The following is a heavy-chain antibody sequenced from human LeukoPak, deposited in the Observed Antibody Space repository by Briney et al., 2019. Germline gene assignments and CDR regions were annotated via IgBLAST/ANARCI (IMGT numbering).Heavy chain of an antibody. D-gene: IGHD1-26*01. CDR2: IYTSGST. J-gene: IGHJ4*02. CDR3: ATPNSGRFYYLDY. Sequence: SETLSLTCTVPGGSISSYYWSWIRQPAGKGLEWIGRIYTSGSTNYNPSLKSRVTMSVDTSKNQVSLSLSSMTAADTADYYCATPNSGRFYYLDYWGQGILVTVSS. CDR1: GGSISSYY. V-gene: IGHV4-4*07.